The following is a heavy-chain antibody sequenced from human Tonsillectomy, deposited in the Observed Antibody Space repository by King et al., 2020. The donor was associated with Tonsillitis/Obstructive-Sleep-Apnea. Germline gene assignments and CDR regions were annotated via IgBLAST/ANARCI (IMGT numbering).Heavy chain of an antibody. CDR3: ARXGSTIFGXVISWFDP. V-gene: IGHV1-69*01. Sequence: VQLVESGAEVKKPGSSVKVSCKASGGTFSSYAISWVRQAPGQGLEWMGGIIPIFGTANYAQKFQGRVTITADESTSTAYMELSSLRSEDTAVYYCARXGSTIFGXVISWFDPWGQGTLVTVSS. CDR2: IIPIFGTA. D-gene: IGHD3-3*01. J-gene: IGHJ5*02. CDR1: GGTFSSYA.